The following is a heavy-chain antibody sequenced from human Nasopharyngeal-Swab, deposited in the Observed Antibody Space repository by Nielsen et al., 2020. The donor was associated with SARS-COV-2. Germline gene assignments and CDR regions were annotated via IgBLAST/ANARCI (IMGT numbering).Heavy chain of an antibody. V-gene: IGHV1-8*01. D-gene: IGHD3-22*01. CDR2: MNPNSGNT. Sequence: WVRQAPGQGLEWMGWMNPNSGNTGYAQKFQGRVTMTRNTSISTAYMELSSLRSEDTAVYYCARGRKGGGIVVAIPYYYYMDVWGKGTTVTVSS. J-gene: IGHJ6*03. CDR3: ARGRKGGGIVVAIPYYYYMDV.